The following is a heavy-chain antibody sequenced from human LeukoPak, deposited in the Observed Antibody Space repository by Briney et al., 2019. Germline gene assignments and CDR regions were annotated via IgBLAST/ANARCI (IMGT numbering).Heavy chain of an antibody. CDR3: ARTSITMVRGVIIEVFDY. D-gene: IGHD3-10*01. J-gene: IGHJ4*02. Sequence: GGSLRLSCAASGLTFSSYWMSWVRQAPGKGLEWVANIKQDGSEKYYVDSVKGRFTISRDNAKNSLYLQMNSLRAEDTAVYYCARTSITMVRGVIIEVFDYWGQGTLVTVSS. V-gene: IGHV3-7*03. CDR1: GLTFSSYW. CDR2: IKQDGSEK.